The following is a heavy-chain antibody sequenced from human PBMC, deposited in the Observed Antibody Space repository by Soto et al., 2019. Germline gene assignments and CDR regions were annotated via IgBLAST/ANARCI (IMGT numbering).Heavy chain of an antibody. CDR1: GYTFTGYY. CDR3: ARSALLWFGELSNPYWYFDL. J-gene: IGHJ2*01. Sequence: QVQLVQSGAEVKKPGASVKVSCKASGYTFTGYYMHWVRQAPGQGLEWLGWINPNSGGTNYAQKFQGWVTMTRDTSISTAYMELSRRSSDDTAVYYCARSALLWFGELSNPYWYFDLWGRGTLGTVSS. D-gene: IGHD3-10*01. V-gene: IGHV1-2*04. CDR2: INPNSGGT.